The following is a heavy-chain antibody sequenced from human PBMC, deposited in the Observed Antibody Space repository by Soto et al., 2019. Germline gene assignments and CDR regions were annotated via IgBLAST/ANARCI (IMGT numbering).Heavy chain of an antibody. CDR1: GYSISSNNW. Sequence: QVQLQESGPGLVKPSDTLSLTCAVSGYSISSNNWWGWIRQPPGKGLEWIGYIYYSGTTYYNPSLKRRXTXSXXTSKNQFSLKLTSVTAVDTAVYYCARREIQGPIDYWGQGTLVTVSS. CDR3: ARREIQGPIDY. V-gene: IGHV4-28*01. CDR2: IYYSGTT. D-gene: IGHD1-26*01. J-gene: IGHJ4*02.